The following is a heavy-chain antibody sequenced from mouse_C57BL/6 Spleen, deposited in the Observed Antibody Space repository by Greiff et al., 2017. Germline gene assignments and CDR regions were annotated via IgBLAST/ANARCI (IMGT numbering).Heavy chain of an antibody. Sequence: VQLQQPGAELVMPGASVKLSCKASGYTFTSYWMHWVKQRPGQGLEWIGEIDPSDSYTNYNQKFKGKSTLTVDKSSSTAYMQLSSLTSEDSAVYYCARGGWGDYFDYWGQGTTLTVSS. CDR2: IDPSDSYT. CDR3: ARGGWGDYFDY. J-gene: IGHJ2*01. V-gene: IGHV1-69*01. D-gene: IGHD2-3*01. CDR1: GYTFTSYW.